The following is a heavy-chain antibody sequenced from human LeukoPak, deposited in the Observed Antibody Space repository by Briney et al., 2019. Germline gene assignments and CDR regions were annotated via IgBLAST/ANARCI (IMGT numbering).Heavy chain of an antibody. D-gene: IGHD3-22*01. CDR2: ISSSGRTI. J-gene: IGHJ4*02. Sequence: GGSLRLSCAASGFTFSDYYMSWIRQAPGKGLEWLSYISSSGRTIYYADSVKGRFAISRDNAKNSLYLQMNSLRVEDTAVYYCARHYYHSSGHGGYWGQGTLVTVSS. CDR1: GFTFSDYY. V-gene: IGHV3-11*01. CDR3: ARHYYHSSGHGGY.